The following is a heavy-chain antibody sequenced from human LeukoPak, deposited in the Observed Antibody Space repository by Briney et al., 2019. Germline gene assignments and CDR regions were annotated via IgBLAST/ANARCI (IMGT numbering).Heavy chain of an antibody. CDR1: GSTVSSNY. D-gene: IGHD3-10*01. CDR2: IYSGGST. V-gene: IGHV3-66*01. Sequence: GGSLRLSCAASGSTVSSNYMSWVRQAPGKGLEWVSVIYSGGSTYYADSVKGRFTISRDNSKNTLYLQMNSLRAEDTAVYCCAREILWFGEGNWFDPWGQGTLVTVSS. CDR3: AREILWFGEGNWFDP. J-gene: IGHJ5*02.